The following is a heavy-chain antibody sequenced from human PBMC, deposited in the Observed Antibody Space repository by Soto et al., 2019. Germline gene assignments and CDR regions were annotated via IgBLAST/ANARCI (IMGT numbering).Heavy chain of an antibody. J-gene: IGHJ6*03. CDR2: ISYDGSNK. D-gene: IGHD5-12*01. V-gene: IGHV3-30*18. Sequence: PGGSVRLSCEASGFTFNNYGMHWVRQAPGKGLEWVAVISYDGSNKDYADSVKGRFTISRDNSKNTVFLQMNSLRGEDTAVYYCVKGTYGGYATDYMDVWGTGTTVTVSS. CDR3: VKGTYGGYATDYMDV. CDR1: GFTFNNYG.